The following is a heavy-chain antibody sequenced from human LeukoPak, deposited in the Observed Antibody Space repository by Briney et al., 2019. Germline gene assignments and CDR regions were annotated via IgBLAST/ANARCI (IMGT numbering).Heavy chain of an antibody. J-gene: IGHJ4*02. Sequence: SETLSLTCTVSGGSISSSSYYWGWIRQPPGKGLEWIGSIYYSGSTYYNPSLKSRVTISVDTSKNQFSLKLSSVTAADTAVYYCARRPIAAAPLDYWGQGTLVTVSS. V-gene: IGHV4-39*01. CDR1: GGSISSSSYY. D-gene: IGHD6-13*01. CDR3: ARRPIAAAPLDY. CDR2: IYYSGST.